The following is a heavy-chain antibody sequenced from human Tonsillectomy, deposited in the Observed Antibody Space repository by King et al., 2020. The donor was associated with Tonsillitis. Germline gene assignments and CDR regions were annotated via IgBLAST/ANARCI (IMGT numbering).Heavy chain of an antibody. CDR3: ARNYDDSGGYSNSMDV. V-gene: IGHV3-33*05. Sequence: VQLVESGGGVVQPGGSLRLSCAASGFTFSDYGIHWVRQAPGKGLEWVAVISYDGNNKYYTDSVKGRFTISRDNSKNTLYMQMNNLRAEDTAVYYCARNYDDSGGYSNSMDVWGQGSTVTVSS. J-gene: IGHJ6*02. CDR1: GFTFSDYG. D-gene: IGHD3-22*01. CDR2: ISYDGNNK.